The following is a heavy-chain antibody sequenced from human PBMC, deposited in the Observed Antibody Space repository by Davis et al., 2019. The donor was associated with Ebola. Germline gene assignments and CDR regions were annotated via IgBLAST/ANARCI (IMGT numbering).Heavy chain of an antibody. CDR2: ISSRSSYI. CDR1: GFTFSSYS. Sequence: GESLKISCAASGFTFSSYSMNWVRQAPGKGLEWVSSISSRSSYIYHADSVNGRFTISRDNAKNSLYLQMNSLRAEDTAVYYCARSVLVPGATYYFYYGMDVWGQGTTVTVSS. V-gene: IGHV3-21*01. J-gene: IGHJ6*02. CDR3: ARSVLVPGATYYFYYGMDV. D-gene: IGHD2-2*01.